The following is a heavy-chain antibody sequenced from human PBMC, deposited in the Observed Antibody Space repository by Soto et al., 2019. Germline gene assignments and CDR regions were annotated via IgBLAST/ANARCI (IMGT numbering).Heavy chain of an antibody. Sequence: GEALKISCKGSGYSFTTYWIGLVRQMPGKGLEWMGIIHPGDSDTRYSPSFQGQVTISVDRSISSAYLQWSNLKDSDTAMYYCARHQHGQRSTDYSGQGTLVTVS. J-gene: IGHJ4*02. CDR1: GYSFTTYW. CDR3: ARHQHGQRSTDY. CDR2: IHPGDSDT. V-gene: IGHV5-51*01.